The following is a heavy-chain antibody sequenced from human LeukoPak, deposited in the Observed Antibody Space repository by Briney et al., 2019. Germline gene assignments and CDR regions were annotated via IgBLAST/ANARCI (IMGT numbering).Heavy chain of an antibody. V-gene: IGHV3-9*01. Sequence: PGGSLRLSCAASGFTFDDYAIHWVRQAPGKGLEWVSGISWNSGSIGYADSVKGRFSISRDNAKNSLYLQMNSLRAEDTALYYCAKSDSSTTGAFDIWGQGTMVTVSS. D-gene: IGHD3-22*01. CDR2: ISWNSGSI. CDR1: GFTFDDYA. J-gene: IGHJ3*02. CDR3: AKSDSSTTGAFDI.